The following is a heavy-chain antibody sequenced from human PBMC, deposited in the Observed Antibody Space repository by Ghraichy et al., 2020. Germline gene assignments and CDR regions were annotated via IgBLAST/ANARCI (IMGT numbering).Heavy chain of an antibody. CDR2: IYYSGST. CDR3: ARHVADSSWYSYYFDY. D-gene: IGHD3-22*01. V-gene: IGHV4-39*01. CDR1: GGSISRSSYY. J-gene: IGHJ4*02. Sequence: ESLNISCTVSGGSISRSSYYWGWIRQPQGKGLEWIGSIYYSGSTFRNPSLKSRVTISVDTSKNQFSLRLTSVTAADTAVYYCARHVADSSWYSYYFDYWGQGTLVTVSS.